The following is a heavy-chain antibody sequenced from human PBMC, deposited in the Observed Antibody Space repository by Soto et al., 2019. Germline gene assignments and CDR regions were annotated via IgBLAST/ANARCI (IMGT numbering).Heavy chain of an antibody. Sequence: QVQLVQSGAEVKKPGASVKVSCKASGYTFTSYGISWVRQAPGQGLEWMGWISAYDGNTNYAQKLQGRVTLTTDTSTRTANMDLRSLRSDDTAVYYCARHNSQWPNWFDPWGQGTLVTVSS. J-gene: IGHJ5*02. D-gene: IGHD1-1*01. V-gene: IGHV1-18*01. CDR2: ISAYDGNT. CDR3: ARHNSQWPNWFDP. CDR1: GYTFTSYG.